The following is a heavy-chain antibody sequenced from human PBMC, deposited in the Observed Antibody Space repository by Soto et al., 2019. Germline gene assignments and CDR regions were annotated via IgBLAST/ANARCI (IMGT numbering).Heavy chain of an antibody. CDR2: IYYSGTT. CDR1: GGSISSGDYY. D-gene: IGHD5-18*01. Sequence: PSETLSLTCTVSGGSISSGDYYWSWIRQPPGKGLEWIGYIYYSGTTYYNPSLKSRVAISVDTSKDQFSLKLSSVTAADTAVYYCAGQRGYNYGRAFDCWGQGTLVTVSS. CDR3: AGQRGYNYGRAFDC. J-gene: IGHJ4*02. V-gene: IGHV4-30-4*01.